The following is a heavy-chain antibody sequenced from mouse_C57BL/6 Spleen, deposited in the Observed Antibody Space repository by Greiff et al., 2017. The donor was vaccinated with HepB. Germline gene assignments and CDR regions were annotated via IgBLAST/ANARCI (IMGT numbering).Heavy chain of an antibody. CDR1: GYTFTDYN. J-gene: IGHJ1*03. CDR3: AREIPYYYGSPYWYFDV. Sequence: VQLQQSGPELVKPGASVKIPCKASGYTFTDYNMDWVKQSHGKSLEWIGDINPNNGGTIYNQKFKGKATLTVDKSSSTAYMELRSLTSEDTAVYYCAREIPYYYGSPYWYFDVWGTGTTVTVSS. D-gene: IGHD1-1*01. V-gene: IGHV1-18*01. CDR2: INPNNGGT.